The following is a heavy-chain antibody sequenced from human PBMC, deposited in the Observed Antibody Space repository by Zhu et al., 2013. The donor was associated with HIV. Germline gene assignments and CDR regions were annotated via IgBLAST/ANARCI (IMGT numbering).Heavy chain of an antibody. D-gene: IGHD3-16*01. CDR3: ARAPLGGGASRRP. CDR2: MNPKSGNT. CDR1: GNSFSSYD. V-gene: IGHV1-8*01. Sequence: QVQLVQSGAEVKKPGASVKVSCKPSGNSFSSYDINWVRQAPGQGLEWIGWMNPKSGNTAYPQKFQDRLTITRNISISTAYLELNSLTSEDTAIYYCARAPLGGGASRRPWVQGTLVTVSS. J-gene: IGHJ5*02.